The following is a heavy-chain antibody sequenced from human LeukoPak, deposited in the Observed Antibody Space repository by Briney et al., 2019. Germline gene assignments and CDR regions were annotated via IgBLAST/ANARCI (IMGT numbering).Heavy chain of an antibody. CDR3: ARDPVVPAASDAFDI. CDR2: IYYSGST. CDR1: GGSISSGDYY. V-gene: IGHV4-30-4*01. D-gene: IGHD2-2*01. J-gene: IGHJ3*02. Sequence: PSQTLSLTCTVSGGSISSGDYYWSWIRQPPGKGLEWIGYIYYSGSTYYNPSLKSRVTISVDTSKNQFSLKLSSVTAADTAVYYCARDPVVPAASDAFDIWGQGTMVTVSS.